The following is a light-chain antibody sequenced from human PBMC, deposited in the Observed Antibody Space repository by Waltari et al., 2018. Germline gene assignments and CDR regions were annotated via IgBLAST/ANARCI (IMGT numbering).Light chain of an antibody. CDR2: GAS. CDR1: KTISGTY. Sequence: EVVLTQSPGTLSLSPGESATLSCRASKTISGTYLAWYQQKPGQAPSLVIFGASNRATGIPDRFTGSGSRTDFTLTISSLEPEDFAVYYCQYYDSPYSFGQGTKLQIK. CDR3: QYYDSPYS. V-gene: IGKV3-20*01. J-gene: IGKJ2*03.